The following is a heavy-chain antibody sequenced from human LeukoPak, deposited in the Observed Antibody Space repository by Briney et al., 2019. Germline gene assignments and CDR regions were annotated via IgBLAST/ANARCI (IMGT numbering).Heavy chain of an antibody. D-gene: IGHD3-3*01. CDR1: GGSFSGYY. CDR3: ARCWQLRFSDP. J-gene: IGHJ5*02. V-gene: IGHV4-34*01. CDR2: INHSGST. Sequence: SETLSFICAVYGGSFSGYYWSWIRQPPGKGLEWIGEINHSGSTNYNPSLKSRVPISVDTSKNQFSLKLSSVTAADTAVYYCARCWQLRFSDPWGQGTLVTVSS.